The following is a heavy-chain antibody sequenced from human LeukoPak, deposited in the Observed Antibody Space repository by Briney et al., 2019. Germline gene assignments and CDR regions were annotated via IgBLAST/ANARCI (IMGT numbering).Heavy chain of an antibody. D-gene: IGHD5-12*01. Sequence: AASVKVSCKASGGTFSSYAISWVRQAPGQGLEWMGGIIPIFGTASYAQKFQGRVTITADESTSTAYMELSSLRSEDTAVYYCARDPGLRMVGFDPWGQGTLVTVSS. J-gene: IGHJ5*02. CDR3: ARDPGLRMVGFDP. V-gene: IGHV1-69*13. CDR1: GGTFSSYA. CDR2: IIPIFGTA.